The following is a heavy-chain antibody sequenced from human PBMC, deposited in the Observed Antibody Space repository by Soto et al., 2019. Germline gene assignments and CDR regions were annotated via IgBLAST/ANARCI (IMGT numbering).Heavy chain of an antibody. CDR3: AREHRIYDILTGSINWFDP. CDR1: GGTFSSYA. V-gene: IGHV1-69*13. J-gene: IGHJ5*02. D-gene: IGHD3-9*01. CDR2: IIPIFGTA. Sequence: SVKVSCKASGGTFSSYAISWVRQAPGQGLEWMGGIIPIFGTANYAQKSQGRVTITADESTSTAYMELSSLRSEDTAVYYCAREHRIYDILTGSINWFDPWGQGTLVTVSS.